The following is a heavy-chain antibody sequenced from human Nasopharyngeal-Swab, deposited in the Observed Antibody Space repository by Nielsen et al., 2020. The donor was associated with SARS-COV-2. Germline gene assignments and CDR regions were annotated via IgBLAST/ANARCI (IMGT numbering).Heavy chain of an antibody. Sequence: SETLSLTCTVSGGSISSSSYYWGWIHQPPGKGLEWIGSIYYSGSTYYNPSLKSRVTISVDTSKNQFSLKLSSVTAADTAVYYCAKSGSYQTIYFDYWGQGTLVTVSS. CDR1: GGSISSSSYY. J-gene: IGHJ4*02. CDR2: IYYSGST. V-gene: IGHV4-39*01. D-gene: IGHD1-26*01. CDR3: AKSGSYQTIYFDY.